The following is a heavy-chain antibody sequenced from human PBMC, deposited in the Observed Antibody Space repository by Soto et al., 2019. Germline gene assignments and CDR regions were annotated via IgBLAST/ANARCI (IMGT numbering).Heavy chain of an antibody. J-gene: IGHJ6*02. D-gene: IGHD6-13*01. CDR2: IVVGSGNT. V-gene: IGHV1-58*01. Sequence: VKVSCKASGFTFTSSAVQWVRQARGQRLEWIGWIVVGSGNTNYAQKFQERVTITRDMSTSTAYMELSSLRSEDTAVYYCAAVGTLIYYYYYGMDVWGQGTTVTVSS. CDR1: GFTFTSSA. CDR3: AAVGTLIYYYYYGMDV.